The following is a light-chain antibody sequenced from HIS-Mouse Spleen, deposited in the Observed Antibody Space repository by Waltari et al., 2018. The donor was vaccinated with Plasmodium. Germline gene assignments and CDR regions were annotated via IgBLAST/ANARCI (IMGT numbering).Light chain of an antibody. CDR3: QQLNSYPYT. CDR1: QSVSSSY. Sequence: EIVLTQSPGTLSLSPGERATLSCRASQSVSSSYLAWYQQKPGQAPRLLIYGASSRATGSPDRFSGSGSGTDFTLTISRLEPEDFATYYCQQLNSYPYTFGQGTKLEIK. V-gene: IGKV3-20*01. CDR2: GAS. J-gene: IGKJ2*01.